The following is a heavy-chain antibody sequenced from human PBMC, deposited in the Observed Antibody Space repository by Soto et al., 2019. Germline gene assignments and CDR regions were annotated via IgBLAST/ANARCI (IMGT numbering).Heavy chain of an antibody. CDR1: GFTFSSYS. CDR3: ARVQPYGDYADPGDDAFDI. CDR2: ISSSSSYI. Sequence: GGSLRLSCAASGFTFSSYSMNWVRQAPGKGLEWVSSISSSSSYIYYADSVKGRFTNSRDNAKNSLYLQMNSLRAEDTAVYYCARVQPYGDYADPGDDAFDIWGQGTMVTVSS. D-gene: IGHD4-17*01. J-gene: IGHJ3*02. V-gene: IGHV3-21*01.